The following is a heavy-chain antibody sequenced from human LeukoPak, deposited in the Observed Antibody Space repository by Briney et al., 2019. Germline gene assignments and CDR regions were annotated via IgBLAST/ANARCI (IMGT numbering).Heavy chain of an antibody. V-gene: IGHV1-2*02. CDR3: ARGSNYDSSGYDY. D-gene: IGHD3-22*01. J-gene: IGHJ4*02. CDR2: INPNSGGT. Sequence: ASVKVSCKASGGTFSSYAISWVRQAPGQGLEWMGWINPNSGGTNYAQKFQGRVTMTRDTSISTAYMELSRLRSDDTAVYYCARGSNYDSSGYDYWGQGTLVTVSS. CDR1: GGTFSSYA.